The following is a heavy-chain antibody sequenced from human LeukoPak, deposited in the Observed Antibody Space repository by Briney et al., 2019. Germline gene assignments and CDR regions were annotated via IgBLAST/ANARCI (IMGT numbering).Heavy chain of an antibody. CDR1: GYRFTSYW. CDR2: IDPSDSYT. V-gene: IGHV5-10-1*01. Sequence: GESLKISFKGSGYRFTSYWISWGRPMPGKGLGWMGRIDPSDSYTNYSPSFQGHVTISADKSISTAYLQWSSLKASDTAMYYCARHSPLRDRYYFDYWGQGTLVTVSS. CDR3: ARHSPLRDRYYFDY. J-gene: IGHJ4*02. D-gene: IGHD1-14*01.